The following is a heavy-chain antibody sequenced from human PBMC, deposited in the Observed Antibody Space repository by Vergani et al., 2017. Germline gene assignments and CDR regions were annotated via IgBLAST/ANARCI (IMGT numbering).Heavy chain of an antibody. V-gene: IGHV1-69-2*01. CDR3: ATPQTVTAGGMEV. CDR1: GYTFTDHY. J-gene: IGHJ6*02. D-gene: IGHD2-21*02. CDR2: VDPEDGET. Sequence: EVQLVQSGAEVKKPGATMKISCKVSGYTFTDHYMHWVKQAPGKGLEWMGLVDPEDGETIYAEKFKGRVTIAADTSTDTAHLVLSSLRSEDTAVYYCATPQTVTAGGMEVWGQGTTVNVSS.